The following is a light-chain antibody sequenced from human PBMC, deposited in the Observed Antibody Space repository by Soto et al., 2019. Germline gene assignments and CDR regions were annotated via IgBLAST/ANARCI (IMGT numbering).Light chain of an antibody. Sequence: EIVLTQSPGTLSLSPGERATLSCRASQTVNSNYLVWYQQKPGQAPRLLIYAVSHRATGIPDRFSGSGSGTDFTLAISKLEPEDFAVYYCQQYGSSQTFGQGTKVDI. V-gene: IGKV3-20*01. CDR1: QTVNSNY. CDR2: AVS. CDR3: QQYGSSQT. J-gene: IGKJ1*01.